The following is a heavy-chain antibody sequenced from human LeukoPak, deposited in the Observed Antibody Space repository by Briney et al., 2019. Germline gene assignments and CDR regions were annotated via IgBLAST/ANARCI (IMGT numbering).Heavy chain of an antibody. Sequence: GGSLRLSCAASGFTVSSNYMSWVRQAPGKGLEWVSVIYSGGSTYYADSVKGRFTISRDNSKNTLYLQMNSLRAEDTAVYYCATAITIFGVDPPDVWGKGTTATVSS. J-gene: IGHJ6*04. CDR1: GFTVSSNY. CDR2: IYSGGST. CDR3: ATAITIFGVDPPDV. D-gene: IGHD3-3*01. V-gene: IGHV3-53*01.